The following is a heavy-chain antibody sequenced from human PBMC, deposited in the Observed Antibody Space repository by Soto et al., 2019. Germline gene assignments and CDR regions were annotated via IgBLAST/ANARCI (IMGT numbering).Heavy chain of an antibody. Sequence: XETLSLTCTVAGCSISSYYWSWIRQPAGKGLEWIGRIYTSGSTNYNPSLKSRVTMSVDTSKNQFSLKLSSVTAADTAVYYCAQSLWFGELSYYYYGMDVWGQGTTVTVSS. D-gene: IGHD3-10*01. CDR3: AQSLWFGELSYYYYGMDV. CDR2: IYTSGST. V-gene: IGHV4-4*07. CDR1: GCSISSYY. J-gene: IGHJ6*02.